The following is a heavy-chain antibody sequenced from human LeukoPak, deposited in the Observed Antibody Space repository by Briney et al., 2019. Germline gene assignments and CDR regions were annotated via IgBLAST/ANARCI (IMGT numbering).Heavy chain of an antibody. CDR2: SNSDGSST. CDR1: GFTFSSYW. V-gene: IGHV3-74*01. Sequence: GGSLRLSCAASGFTFSSYWMHWVRQAPGKGLVWVSRSNSDGSSTTYADSVKGRFTISRDNSKNTLYLQMDSLRVEDTAVYYCARDPYSGNYGAYYYYYMDVWGKGTTVTISS. CDR3: ARDPYSGNYGAYYYYYMDV. J-gene: IGHJ6*03. D-gene: IGHD1-26*01.